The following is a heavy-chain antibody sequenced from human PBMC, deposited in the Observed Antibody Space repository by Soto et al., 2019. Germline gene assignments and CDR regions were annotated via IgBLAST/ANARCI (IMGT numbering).Heavy chain of an antibody. D-gene: IGHD4-17*01. CDR3: AKEPVNSNGGPSLGQY. CDR2: ISGRGRGT. Sequence: PWGSLRLSCAASGFAFSDYPMSWVRQAPGKGLFWVSTISGRGRGTYYADSVKGRFHISRDNSKNTLFLQMSDLRADDSAVYYCAKEPVNSNGGPSLGQYWGQETTLSISS. J-gene: IGHJ4*02. CDR1: GFAFSDYP. V-gene: IGHV3-23*01.